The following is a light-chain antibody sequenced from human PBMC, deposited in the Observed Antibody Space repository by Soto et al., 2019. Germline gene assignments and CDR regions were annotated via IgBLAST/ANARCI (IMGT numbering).Light chain of an antibody. V-gene: IGKV1-9*01. J-gene: IGKJ2*01. CDR1: QVISNY. CDR2: EAS. Sequence: IQLTQSPSSLSASVGGRVTITCRASQVISNYLAWYQQKPGEAPNLLIYEASTLQSGVPSRFSGSGSGTDFTLTINSLQPEDFATYYCQHLNTFPHTFGQGTKLEIK. CDR3: QHLNTFPHT.